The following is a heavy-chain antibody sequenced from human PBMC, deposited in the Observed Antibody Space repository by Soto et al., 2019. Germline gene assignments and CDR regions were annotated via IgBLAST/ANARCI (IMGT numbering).Heavy chain of an antibody. CDR3: ARDMAERGNYDFWSGYSQSYYYYYYMDV. CDR2: INWNGGST. V-gene: IGHV3-20*01. CDR1: GFTFDDYG. Sequence: EVQLVESGGGVVRPGGSLRLSCAASGFTFDDYGMSWVRQAPGKGLEWVSGINWNGGSTGYADSVKGRFTISRDNAKNSLYLQMNSLRAEDTALYHCARDMAERGNYDFWSGYSQSYYYYYYMDVWGKGTTVTVSS. D-gene: IGHD3-3*01. J-gene: IGHJ6*03.